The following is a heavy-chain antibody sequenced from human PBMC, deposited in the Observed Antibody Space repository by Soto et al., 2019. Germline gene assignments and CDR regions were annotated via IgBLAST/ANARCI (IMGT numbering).Heavy chain of an antibody. CDR2: IGTAGDT. CDR3: ARTSGYGMDV. Sequence: GSLLLAGSASGFTFSSYDMHWVRQATGKGLEWVSAIGTAGDTYYPGSVKGRFTISRENAKNSLYLQMNSLRDGDTDVYYCARTSGYGMDVWGQGTKVTVSS. V-gene: IGHV3-13*01. J-gene: IGHJ6*02. CDR1: GFTFSSYD.